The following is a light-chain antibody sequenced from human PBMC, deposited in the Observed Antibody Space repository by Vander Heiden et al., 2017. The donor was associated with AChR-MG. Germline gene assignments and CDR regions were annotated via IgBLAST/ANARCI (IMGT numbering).Light chain of an antibody. CDR3: QQEDSTPVT. CDR2: AAS. J-gene: IGKJ2*01. CDR1: QAISNS. V-gene: IGKV1-NL1*01. Sequence: IQMSQSPSSLSASVGDRVTITCRASQAISNSLAWYQQRPGKAPKLLLYAASRLKSGVPSRFSGSGSGTDYTLTISTRQPEDFATYYCQQEDSTPVTFGQRTKLEIK.